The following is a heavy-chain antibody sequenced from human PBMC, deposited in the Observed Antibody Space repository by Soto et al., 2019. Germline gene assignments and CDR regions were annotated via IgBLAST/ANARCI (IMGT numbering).Heavy chain of an antibody. CDR1: GFGFSSSE. CDR3: ARPPVKGIHV. J-gene: IGHJ6*02. D-gene: IGHD4-17*01. CDR2: ISSSGRTI. V-gene: IGHV3-48*03. Sequence: GGSLRLSCAASGFGFSSSEMNWVRQAPGKGLEWVSYISSSGRTIYYADSVKGRFTISRDNTKNSLSLQMNSLRVEDTAVYYCARPPVKGIHVWGQGTTVTVSS.